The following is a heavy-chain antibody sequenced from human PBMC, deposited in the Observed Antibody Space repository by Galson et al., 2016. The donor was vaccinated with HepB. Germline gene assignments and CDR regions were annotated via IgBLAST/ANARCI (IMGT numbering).Heavy chain of an antibody. CDR3: SRQDLAGVSFDY. V-gene: IGHV3-66*04. D-gene: IGHD7-27*01. CDR2: LYSSGNT. CDR1: GLSINSNY. Sequence: SLRLSCAVSGLSINSNYMTWVRQAPGKGLEWVSFLYSSGNTYYADSVKGRFTFSRDTSKNTLYLQKTRLTVDDKAVYYCSRQDLAGVSFDYWGQGTLVTVSS. J-gene: IGHJ4*02.